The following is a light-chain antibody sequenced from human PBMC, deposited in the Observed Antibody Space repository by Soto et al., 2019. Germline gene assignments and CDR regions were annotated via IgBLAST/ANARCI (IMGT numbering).Light chain of an antibody. V-gene: IGLV2-8*01. CDR1: SSDVGGYNY. CDR3: SSYAGSNNVYV. CDR2: EVS. J-gene: IGLJ1*01. Sequence: QSALTQPPSASGSPGQPVTISCTGTSSDVGGYNYVSWYQQYPGKAPKLMIYEVSKRPSGVPDRFSGSKSGNTASLTVSGLQAEDEADYYCSSYAGSNNVYVFGTGTKLTVL.